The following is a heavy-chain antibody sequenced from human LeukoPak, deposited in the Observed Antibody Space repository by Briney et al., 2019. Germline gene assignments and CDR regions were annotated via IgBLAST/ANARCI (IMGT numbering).Heavy chain of an antibody. CDR2: INPNSGGT. CDR3: AIFGVLEWLSPVDY. J-gene: IGHJ4*02. D-gene: IGHD3-3*01. V-gene: IGHV1-2*06. CDR1: GYTFTGYY. Sequence: ASVKVSCKASGYTFTGYYMHWARQAPGQGLEWMGRINPNSGGTNYAQKFQGRVTMTRDTSISTAYMELSRLRSDDTAVYYCAIFGVLEWLSPVDYWGQGTLVTVSS.